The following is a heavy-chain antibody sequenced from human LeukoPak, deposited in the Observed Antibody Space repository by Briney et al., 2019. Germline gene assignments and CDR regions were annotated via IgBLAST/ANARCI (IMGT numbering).Heavy chain of an antibody. CDR2: RYYSGST. CDR1: GGSISSYY. Sequence: SETLSLTCSVSGGSISSYYWTWIRQPPGKGLEWIGDRYYSGSTTYNPSLKSRVNISVDTSKSQFSLKLISVTAADTAIYYCARVRGDFETDWGQGTLVTVSS. D-gene: IGHD3-16*01. V-gene: IGHV4-59*01. CDR3: ARVRGDFETD. J-gene: IGHJ1*01.